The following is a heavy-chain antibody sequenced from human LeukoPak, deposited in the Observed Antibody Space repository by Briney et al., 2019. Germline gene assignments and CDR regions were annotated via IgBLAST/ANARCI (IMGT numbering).Heavy chain of an antibody. CDR2: IYYSGST. CDR1: GGSISSYY. CDR3: ARVYCSGGSCYFDY. D-gene: IGHD2-15*01. Sequence: SETLSLTCTVSGGSISSYYWSWIRQPPGKGLEWIGYIYYSGSTNYNPSLKSRVTISVDTSKNQFSLKLSSVTAADAAVYYCARVYCSGGSCYFDYWGQGTLVTVSS. J-gene: IGHJ4*02. V-gene: IGHV4-59*01.